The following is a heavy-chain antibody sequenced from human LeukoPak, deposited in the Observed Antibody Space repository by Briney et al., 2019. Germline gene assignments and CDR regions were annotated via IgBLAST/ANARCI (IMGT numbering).Heavy chain of an antibody. D-gene: IGHD5-24*01. Sequence: NSSETLSLTCTVSGGSINSSSYYWGWVRQPPGKGLEWIVSMYYRGSTYYNPSLKSRVTISVDTSKNQFSLKLSSVTAADTAVYYCASNRDGYNSFDYWGQGTLVTVSS. CDR3: ASNRDGYNSFDY. CDR1: GGSINSSSYY. V-gene: IGHV4-39*07. J-gene: IGHJ4*02. CDR2: MYYRGST.